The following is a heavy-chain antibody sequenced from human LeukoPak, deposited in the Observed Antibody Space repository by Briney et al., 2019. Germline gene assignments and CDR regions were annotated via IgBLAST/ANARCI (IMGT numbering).Heavy chain of an antibody. Sequence: PSETLSLTCTVSGGSISSYYWGWIRQPPGKGLEWIGNVYYSGSTNYNPSLDSRVTMSVDTSKNQFSLELRSVTAADTAVYYCARDGLYSYGYSYFDFWGQGTLVTVSS. J-gene: IGHJ4*02. CDR3: ARDGLYSYGYSYFDF. CDR2: VYYSGST. V-gene: IGHV4-59*12. D-gene: IGHD5-18*01. CDR1: GGSISSYY.